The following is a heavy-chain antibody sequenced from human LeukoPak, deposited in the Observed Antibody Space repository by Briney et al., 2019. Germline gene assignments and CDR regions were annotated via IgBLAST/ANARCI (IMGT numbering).Heavy chain of an antibody. V-gene: IGHV3-64*02. CDR3: VRGWYYDSSDHRTYYYGMDV. Sequence: GGSLRLSCAASGFTSSSYWMSWVRQAPGKGLEYVSVVTSNGISTYYVDSVKGRFTISRDNSKNTVYLQMGSLRAEDMAVYYCVRGWYYDSSDHRTYYYGMDVWGQGTTVTVSS. CDR1: GFTSSSYW. CDR2: VTSNGIST. D-gene: IGHD3-22*01. J-gene: IGHJ6*02.